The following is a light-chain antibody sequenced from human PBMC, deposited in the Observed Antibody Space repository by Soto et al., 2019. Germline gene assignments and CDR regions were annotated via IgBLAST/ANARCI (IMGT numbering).Light chain of an antibody. V-gene: IGKV1-12*01. CDR1: QSIGSW. J-gene: IGKJ1*01. CDR3: QKYNSAPPT. Sequence: GDRVTITCRASQSIGSWLAWYQQKPGKAPKLLIYAASSLQSGVPSRFSGSGSGTDFTLTISSLQPEDVATYYCQKYNSAPPTFGQGTKVDIK. CDR2: AAS.